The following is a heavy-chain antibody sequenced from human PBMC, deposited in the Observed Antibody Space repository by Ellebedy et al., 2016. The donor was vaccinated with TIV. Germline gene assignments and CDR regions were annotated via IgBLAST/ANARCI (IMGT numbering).Heavy chain of an antibody. CDR2: INTNTGNP. D-gene: IGHD6-13*01. CDR3: ARAAAAGFFWYFDL. Sequence: AASVKVSCKASGYSFINYAMNRVRQVPGQGLEWVGWINTNTGNPTYAQGFTGRFVFSLDTSVSTAYLHISSLKAEDTAVYYCARAAAAGFFWYFDLWGRGTLVTVSS. V-gene: IGHV7-4-1*02. J-gene: IGHJ2*01. CDR1: GYSFINYA.